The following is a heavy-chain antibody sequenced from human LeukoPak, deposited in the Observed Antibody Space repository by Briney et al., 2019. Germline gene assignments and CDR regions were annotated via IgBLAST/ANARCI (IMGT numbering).Heavy chain of an antibody. D-gene: IGHD5-18*01. CDR1: GFTFSSYA. V-gene: IGHV3-23*01. J-gene: IGHJ3*02. CDR3: AKDLDGGYSYGGAFDI. CDR2: ISSSGGST. Sequence: GGSLRLSCAASGFTFSSYAMSWVRQAPGKGLEWVSAISSSGGSTHYADSVKGRFTISRDNSKNTLYLQMNILRAEYTAVYYCAKDLDGGYSYGGAFDICGQGRMVTVSS.